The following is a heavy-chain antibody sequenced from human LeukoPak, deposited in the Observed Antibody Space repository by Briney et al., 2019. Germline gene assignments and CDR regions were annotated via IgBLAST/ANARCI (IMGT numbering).Heavy chain of an antibody. J-gene: IGHJ5*02. CDR1: GFTFSSYG. V-gene: IGHV3-33*01. Sequence: GRSLRLSCAASGFTFSSYGMHWVRQAPGKGLEWVAVIWYDGSNKYYAGSVKGRFTISRDNSKNTLYLQMNSLRAEDTAVYYCARESSSGTTNWFDPWGQGTLVTVSS. CDR3: ARESSSGTTNWFDP. D-gene: IGHD6-19*01. CDR2: IWYDGSNK.